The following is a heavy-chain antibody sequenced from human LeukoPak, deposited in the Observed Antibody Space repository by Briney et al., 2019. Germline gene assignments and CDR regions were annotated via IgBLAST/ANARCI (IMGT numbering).Heavy chain of an antibody. CDR1: GFTFSSYS. D-gene: IGHD3-22*01. J-gene: IGHJ4*02. CDR3: ASGVGEVVASFDY. Sequence: PGGSLRLSCAASGFTFSSYSMNWVRQAPGKGLEWVSYISSSSSTIYYADSVKGRFTISRDNAKNSLYLQMNSLRAEDTAVYYCASGVGEVVASFDYWGQGTLVTVSS. V-gene: IGHV3-48*04. CDR2: ISSSSSTI.